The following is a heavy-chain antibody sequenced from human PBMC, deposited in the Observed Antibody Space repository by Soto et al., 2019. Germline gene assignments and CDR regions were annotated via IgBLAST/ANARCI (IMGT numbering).Heavy chain of an antibody. CDR3: ARGSDSSGFTYFDY. CDR2: INHSGST. V-gene: IGHV4-34*01. D-gene: IGHD6-19*01. J-gene: IGHJ4*02. Sequence: SETLSLTCAVYGGSFSGYYWSWIRQPPGKGLEWIGEINHSGSTNYNPSLKSRVTISVDTSKNQFSLKLSSVTAADTAVYYCARGSDSSGFTYFDYWGQGTLVTVSS. CDR1: GGSFSGYY.